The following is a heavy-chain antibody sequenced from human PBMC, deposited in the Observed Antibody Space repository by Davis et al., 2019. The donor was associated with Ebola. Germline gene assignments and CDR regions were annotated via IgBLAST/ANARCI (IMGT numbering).Heavy chain of an antibody. D-gene: IGHD3-9*01. CDR2: IIPIFDTP. CDR3: ARDFDGGNYYFDY. V-gene: IGHV1-69*13. J-gene: IGHJ4*02. CDR1: GGSSSSHP. Sequence: SVKVSCKTSGGSSSSHPISWVRQAPRQGLEWMGGIIPIFDTPHYAQKLQGRITITADASTSTAYMELSSLRSEDTATYFCARDFDGGNYYFDYWGPGTPVTVSS.